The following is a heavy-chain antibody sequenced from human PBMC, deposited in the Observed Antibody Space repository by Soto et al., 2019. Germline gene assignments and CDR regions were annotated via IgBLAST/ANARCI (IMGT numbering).Heavy chain of an antibody. J-gene: IGHJ6*02. D-gene: IGHD5-18*01. CDR3: AKDSGTAMVTSYYYYGMDV. CDR1: GFTFSSYG. V-gene: IGHV3-30*18. CDR2: ISNDGSKK. Sequence: GGSLRLSCAASGFTFSSYGMHWVRQAPGKGLEWVAVISNDGSKKYYADSVKGRFTISRDNSKNTLYLQMNSLRAEDTAVYYCAKDSGTAMVTSYYYYGMDVWGQGTTVTVSS.